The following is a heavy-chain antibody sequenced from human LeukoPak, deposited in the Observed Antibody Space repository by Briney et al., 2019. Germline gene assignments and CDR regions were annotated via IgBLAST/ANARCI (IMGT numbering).Heavy chain of an antibody. J-gene: IGHJ4*02. CDR3: ARAKPKNMVRGLIMRRESRYYFDY. D-gene: IGHD3-10*01. CDR1: GFTFDDYA. V-gene: IGHV3-43D*03. Sequence: PGGSLRLSCAASGFTFDDYAMHWVRQAPGKGLEWVSLISWDGGSTYYADSVKGRFTISRDNSKNSLYLQMNSLRAEDTALYYCARAKPKNMVRGLIMRRESRYYFDYWGQGTLVTVSS. CDR2: ISWDGGST.